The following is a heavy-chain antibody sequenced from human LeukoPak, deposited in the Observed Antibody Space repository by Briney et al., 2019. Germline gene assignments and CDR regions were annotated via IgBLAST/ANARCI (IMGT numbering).Heavy chain of an antibody. V-gene: IGHV1-69*04. Sequence: ASVKVSCKASGSTFSSYAISWVRQAPGQGLEWMGRIIPILGIANYAQKFQGRVTITADKSTSTAYMELSSLRSEDTAVYYCARTGRTYYDFWSGAPGAFDIWGQGTMVTVSS. J-gene: IGHJ3*02. CDR3: ARTGRTYYDFWSGAPGAFDI. CDR1: GSTFSSYA. D-gene: IGHD3-3*01. CDR2: IIPILGIA.